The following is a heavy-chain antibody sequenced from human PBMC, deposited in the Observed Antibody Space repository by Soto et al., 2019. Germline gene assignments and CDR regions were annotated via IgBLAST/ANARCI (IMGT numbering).Heavy chain of an antibody. J-gene: IGHJ5*02. CDR3: ARGPPSGYDFWSGYLDWFDP. CDR2: IYYSGST. Sequence: PSETLSLTCTVSGGSVSSGSYYWSWIRQPPGKGLEWIGYIYYSGSTNYNPSLKSRVTISVDTSKNQFSLKLSSVTAADTAVYYCARGPPSGYDFWSGYLDWFDPWGQGTLVTVS. CDR1: GGSVSSGSYY. D-gene: IGHD3-3*01. V-gene: IGHV4-61*01.